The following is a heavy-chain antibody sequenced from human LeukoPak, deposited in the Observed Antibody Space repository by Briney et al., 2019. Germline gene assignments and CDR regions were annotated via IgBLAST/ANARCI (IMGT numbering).Heavy chain of an antibody. CDR2: IIPIFGTA. V-gene: IGHV1-69*05. D-gene: IGHD2-21*02. CDR1: GGTFSSYA. J-gene: IGHJ6*03. CDR3: ARSMGDEYYYYMDV. Sequence: ASVKVSCKASGGTFSSYAISWVRQAPGQGLEWMGGIIPIFGTANYAQKFQGRVTITTDESTSTAYMELSSLRSEDTAVYYCARSMGDEYYYYMDVWGKGTTVTVSS.